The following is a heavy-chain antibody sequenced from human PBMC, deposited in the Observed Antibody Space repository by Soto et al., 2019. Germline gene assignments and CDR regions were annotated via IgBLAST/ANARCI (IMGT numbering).Heavy chain of an antibody. CDR1: GYTFTSYG. CDR3: ARDCSGATCSFNY. Sequence: ASLKVSCKTSGYTFTSYGTSWVRQVPGQGLEWMGWISAYSGNINYAQKFQDRVTMTTDTSTSTAYMELRSLRSDDTAVYYCARDCSGATCSFNYWGQGTLVTVS. J-gene: IGHJ4*02. V-gene: IGHV1-18*01. CDR2: ISAYSGNI. D-gene: IGHD2-15*01.